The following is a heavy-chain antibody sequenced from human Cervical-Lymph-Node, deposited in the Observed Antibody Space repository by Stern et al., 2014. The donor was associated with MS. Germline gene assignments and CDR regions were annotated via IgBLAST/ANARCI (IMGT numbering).Heavy chain of an antibody. CDR1: GFTVSNNQ. CDR2: MYSGGDT. Sequence: EVHLVESGGGLIQPGGSLRLSCAASGFTVSNNQMNWVRQAPGKGLEWVSIMYSGGDTFYADSLKGRFAASRDGSANTQYLQMNNLRPEDTAVYYCARSLDGNFAWGQGTLVTVSS. CDR3: ARSLDGNFA. D-gene: IGHD5-24*01. J-gene: IGHJ5*02. V-gene: IGHV3-53*01.